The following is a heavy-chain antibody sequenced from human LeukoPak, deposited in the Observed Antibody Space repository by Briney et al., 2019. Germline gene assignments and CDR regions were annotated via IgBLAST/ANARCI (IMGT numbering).Heavy chain of an antibody. CDR1: GGSISSYY. CDR3: ARHQAYYDVWSGSYYYYYMDV. J-gene: IGHJ6*03. Sequence: SETLSPTCTVSGGSISSYYWSWIRQPPGKGLEWIGYIYTSGSTNYNPSLKSRVTTSVDTSKNQFSLKLSSVTAADTAVYYCARHQAYYDVWSGSYYYYYMDVWGKGTTVTVSS. V-gene: IGHV4-4*09. D-gene: IGHD3-3*01. CDR2: IYTSGST.